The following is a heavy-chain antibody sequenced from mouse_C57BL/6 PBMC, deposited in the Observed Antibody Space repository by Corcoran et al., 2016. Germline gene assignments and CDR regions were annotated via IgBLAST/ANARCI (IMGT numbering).Heavy chain of an antibody. D-gene: IGHD1-1*01. Sequence: EVQLQQSGPELVKPGASVKIPCKSSGYTFTDYNMDWVKQSHGKSLEWIGDINPNNGGTIYNQKFKGKATLTVDKSSSTAYMELRSLTSEDTAVYYCARDDYYGSSSWFAYWGQGTLVTFSA. CDR1: GYTFTDYN. V-gene: IGHV1-18*01. CDR3: ARDDYYGSSSWFAY. CDR2: INPNNGGT. J-gene: IGHJ3*01.